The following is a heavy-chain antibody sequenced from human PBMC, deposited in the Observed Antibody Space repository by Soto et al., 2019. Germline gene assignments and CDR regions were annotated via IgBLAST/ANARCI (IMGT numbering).Heavy chain of an antibody. J-gene: IGHJ4*02. D-gene: IGHD3-3*01. CDR1: GFSLTTSGVG. V-gene: IGHV2-5*02. CDR2: MYWDADK. Sequence: QITLNESGPTVVKPAETLTLTCTFSGFSLTTSGVGVGWIRQSPGKAPEWLALMYWDADKRYSASLKSRLTITKDTAKNQVVLTMASVDPADTATSYCAHRILRTVFGLVTTTAIYFDFWGQGTPVVVSS. CDR3: AHRILRTVFGLVTTTAIYFDF.